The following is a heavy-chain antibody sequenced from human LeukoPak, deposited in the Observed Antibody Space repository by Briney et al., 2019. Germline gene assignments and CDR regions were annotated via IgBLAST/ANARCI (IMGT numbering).Heavy chain of an antibody. CDR2: ISSSSSYI. CDR1: GFTFSSYS. Sequence: GGSLRLSCAASGFTFSSYSMNWVRQAPGKGLEWVSSISSSSSYIYYADSVKGRFTISRDNAKNSLYLQMNSLRAEDTAVYYCARDLQDGYSSGWFLDAFGIWGQGTMVTVSS. D-gene: IGHD6-19*01. V-gene: IGHV3-21*01. CDR3: ARDLQDGYSSGWFLDAFGI. J-gene: IGHJ3*02.